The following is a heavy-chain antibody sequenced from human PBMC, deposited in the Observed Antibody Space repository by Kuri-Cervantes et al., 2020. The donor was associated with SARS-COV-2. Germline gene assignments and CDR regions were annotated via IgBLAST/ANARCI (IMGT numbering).Heavy chain of an antibody. CDR1: GFTFSSYA. D-gene: IGHD2-2*01. CDR3: ARDRAGYCSSTSCFRRYDSSGYYIL. CDR2: ISSSSSKR. V-gene: IGHV3-21*01. Sequence: GESLKISCAASGFTFSSYAMSWVRQAPGKGLEWVSSISSSSSKRYYVDSVKGRFTISRDNAKNSLYLQMNSLRAEDTAVYYCARDRAGYCSSTSCFRRYDSSGYYILWGQGTLVTVSS. J-gene: IGHJ4*02.